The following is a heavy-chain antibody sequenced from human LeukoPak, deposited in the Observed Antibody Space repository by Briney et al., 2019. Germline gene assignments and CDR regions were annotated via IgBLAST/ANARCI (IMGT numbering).Heavy chain of an antibody. Sequence: GGSLRLSCAASGFTVSSNYMSWVRQAPGKGLEWVSVIYSGGSTYYADSVKGRFTISRDNSKNTLYLQMNSLRAEDTAVYYCARVYARDQWLVGALDIWGQGTMVTVSS. V-gene: IGHV3-66*01. CDR1: GFTVSSNY. CDR2: IYSGGST. CDR3: ARVYARDQWLVGALDI. D-gene: IGHD6-19*01. J-gene: IGHJ3*02.